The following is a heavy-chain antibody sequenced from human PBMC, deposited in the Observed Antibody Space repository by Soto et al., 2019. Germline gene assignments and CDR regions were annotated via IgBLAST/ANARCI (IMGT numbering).Heavy chain of an antibody. CDR3: ARDGSYNYYYYYGMDV. Sequence: PSETLSLTCTVSGGSISSSSYYWGWIRQPPGKGLEWIGSIYYSGSTYYNPSLKSRVTISVDTSKNQFSLKLSSVTAADTAVYYCARDGSYNYYYYYGMDVWGQGTTVTVSS. CDR1: GGSISSSSYY. CDR2: IYYSGST. D-gene: IGHD3-10*01. V-gene: IGHV4-39*02. J-gene: IGHJ6*02.